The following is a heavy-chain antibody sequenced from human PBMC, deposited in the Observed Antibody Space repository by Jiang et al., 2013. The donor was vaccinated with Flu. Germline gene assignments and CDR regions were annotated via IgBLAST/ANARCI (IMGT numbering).Heavy chain of an antibody. CDR2: IYASDFNT. J-gene: IGHJ1*01. D-gene: IGHD1-1*01. Sequence: GAEVKKPGESLRISCKASGDSFSNYWIGWVRLVPGKGLEWMGIIYASDFNTKYSPSFQGQVTISADKSVTTAFLQWTSLKASDTAMYFCAGARGGTFRWDFWGQGTLVTVSS. CDR1: GDSFSNYW. V-gene: IGHV5-51*01. CDR3: AGARGGTFRWDF.